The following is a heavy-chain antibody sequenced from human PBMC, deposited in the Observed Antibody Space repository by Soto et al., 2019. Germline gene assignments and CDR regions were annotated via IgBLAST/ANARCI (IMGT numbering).Heavy chain of an antibody. J-gene: IGHJ4*02. D-gene: IGHD6-19*01. CDR1: GFPVGSKS. Sequence: EVQLVESGGGLIQPGGSLRLSCAASGFPVGSKSLTWFRRAPGKGLGWVSVIYGGGTTYYADSVKGRFTISRDTSKNTLYLQMNSLRAEDTAVYYCVQTTGWPGFDFWGQGTLVTVSS. V-gene: IGHV3-53*01. CDR3: VQTTGWPGFDF. CDR2: IYGGGTT.